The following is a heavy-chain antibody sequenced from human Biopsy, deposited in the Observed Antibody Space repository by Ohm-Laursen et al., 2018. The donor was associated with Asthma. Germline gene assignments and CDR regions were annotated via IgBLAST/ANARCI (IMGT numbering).Heavy chain of an antibody. CDR1: GGTCSNIA. V-gene: IGHV1-69*01. Sequence: SSVRVSCKVSGGTCSNIANISVRHASGQGLEWLGGIMTVFGTTNYAQKFQGRVTITADESTSTAYMEVTSLRSEDTAIYYCARCQVGYSSGWSLLLKKIYYSGMDVWGQGTAVTVSS. D-gene: IGHD6-19*01. J-gene: IGHJ6*02. CDR2: IMTVFGTT. CDR3: ARCQVGYSSGWSLLLKKIYYSGMDV.